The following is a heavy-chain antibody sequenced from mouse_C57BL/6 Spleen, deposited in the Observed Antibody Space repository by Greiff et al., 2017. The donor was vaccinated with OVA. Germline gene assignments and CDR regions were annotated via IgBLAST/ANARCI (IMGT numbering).Heavy chain of an antibody. CDR1: GYTFTSYW. D-gene: IGHD1-1*01. Sequence: EVQLVESGTVLARPGASVKMSCKTSGYTFTSYWMHWVKQRPGQGLEWIGAIYPGNSDTSYNQKFKGKAKLTAVTSASTAYMELSSLTNEDSAAYYCTRDVITTVVAPFAYWGQGTLVTVSA. V-gene: IGHV1-5*01. J-gene: IGHJ3*01. CDR3: TRDVITTVVAPFAY. CDR2: IYPGNSDT.